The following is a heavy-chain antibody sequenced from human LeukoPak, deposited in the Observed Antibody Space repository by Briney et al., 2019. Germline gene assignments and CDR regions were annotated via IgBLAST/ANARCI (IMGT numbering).Heavy chain of an antibody. D-gene: IGHD2-15*01. Sequence: GASVKVSCKASGYTFTSYGISWVRQAPGQGLEWMGWISAYNGNTNYAQKLQGRVTMTTDTSTSTAYMELRSLRSDDTAVYYCARGGRIGYCSGGSCSDDYWGQGTLVTVSS. J-gene: IGHJ4*02. CDR2: ISAYNGNT. CDR1: GYTFTSYG. CDR3: ARGGRIGYCSGGSCSDDY. V-gene: IGHV1-18*01.